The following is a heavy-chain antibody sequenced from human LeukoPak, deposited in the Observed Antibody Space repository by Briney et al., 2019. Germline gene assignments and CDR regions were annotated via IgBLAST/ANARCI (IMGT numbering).Heavy chain of an antibody. CDR1: GYRFTSYW. Sequence: PGESLKISCKGSGYRFTSYWIGWVRQMPGKGQEWMGIIYPADSDTRYSPSFQGQVTISADKSISTAYLQWSSLKASDSAMYYCARFVYCGGDCSNWFDPWGQGALVTVSS. CDR3: ARFVYCGGDCSNWFDP. J-gene: IGHJ5*02. V-gene: IGHV5-51*01. D-gene: IGHD2-21*02. CDR2: IYPADSDT.